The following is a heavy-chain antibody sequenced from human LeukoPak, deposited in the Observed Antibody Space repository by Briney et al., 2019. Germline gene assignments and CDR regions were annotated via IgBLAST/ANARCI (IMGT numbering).Heavy chain of an antibody. V-gene: IGHV4-30-2*01. D-gene: IGHD2-2*01. Sequence: PSQTLSLTCAVSGGSLSSGGYSWSWVRQPPGKGLEWLGYIYHSGSTYYNPSLKSRVTISVDRSKNQFSLKLSSVTAADTAVYYCARRYCSSTSCYADDWGQGTLVTVSS. CDR3: ARRYCSSTSCYADD. J-gene: IGHJ4*02. CDR2: IYHSGST. CDR1: GGSLSSGGYS.